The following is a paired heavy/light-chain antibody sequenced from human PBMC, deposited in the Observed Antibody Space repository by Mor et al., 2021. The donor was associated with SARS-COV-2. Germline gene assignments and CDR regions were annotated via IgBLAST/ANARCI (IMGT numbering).Light chain of an antibody. J-gene: IGKJ3*01. CDR1: QSLLHSNGYNY. CDR2: LGS. Sequence: DIVMTQSPLSLPVTPGEPASISCSSSQSLLHSNGYNYVDWYLQKPGQSPQLLIYLGSNRPSGVPDRFSGSGSGTDFTLKISRVEAEDVGVYYCMQARQTPFTFGPGTKVDIK. V-gene: IGKV2-28*01. CDR3: MQARQTPFT.
Heavy chain of an antibody. J-gene: IGHJ6*02. D-gene: IGHD6-13*01. CDR1: GYTFINYG. Sequence: QVQLVQSGAEVKEPGASVKVSCKASGYTFINYGLSWVRQAPGQGLEWMGWISTDNGNTNYAQMLQGRVTMTTDASTSAAYMELRSLRSDDTAVYYCARTRIVASPSYGLDVWGQGTTVTVSS. CDR3: ARTRIVASPSYGLDV. CDR2: ISTDNGNT. V-gene: IGHV1-18*01.